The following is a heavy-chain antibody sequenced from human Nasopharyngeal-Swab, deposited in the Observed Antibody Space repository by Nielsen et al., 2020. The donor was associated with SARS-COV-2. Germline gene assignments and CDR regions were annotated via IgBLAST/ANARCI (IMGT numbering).Heavy chain of an antibody. CDR3: ARYPALELNYGMDV. V-gene: IGHV1-69*13. Sequence: SVKVSCRASGGTFSSYAISWVRQAPGQGLEWMGGIIPIFGTANYAQKFQGRVTITADESTGTAYMELSRLRSEDTAVYYCARYPALELNYGMDVWGQGTTVTVSS. D-gene: IGHD3-10*01. CDR2: IIPIFGTA. J-gene: IGHJ6*02. CDR1: GGTFSSYA.